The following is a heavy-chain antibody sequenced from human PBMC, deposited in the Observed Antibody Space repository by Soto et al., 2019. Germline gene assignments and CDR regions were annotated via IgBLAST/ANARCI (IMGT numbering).Heavy chain of an antibody. CDR3: ARDLDTAMARVPLNYYYGMDV. J-gene: IGHJ6*02. V-gene: IGHV3-7*01. Sequence: GGSLRLSCAASGFTFSSYWMSWVRQAPGKGLEWVANIKQDGGEKYYVDSVKGRFTISRDNAKNSLYLQMNSLRAEDTAVYYCARDLDTAMARVPLNYYYGMDVWGQGTTVTVSS. D-gene: IGHD5-18*01. CDR1: GFTFSSYW. CDR2: IKQDGGEK.